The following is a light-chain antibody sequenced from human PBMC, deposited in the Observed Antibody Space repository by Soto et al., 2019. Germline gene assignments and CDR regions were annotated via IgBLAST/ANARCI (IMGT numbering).Light chain of an antibody. J-gene: IGKJ1*01. CDR2: DTS. CDR1: QSVGGSS. Sequence: ETVLTQSPGTLSLSPVERATVSCRASQSVGGSSLAWYQQRPGQAPRLLIYDTSKRATGIPDRFSGSGSGTDFTLTISRLEPEDFAVYYCQQYGSSPWTFGHGTKVDNK. V-gene: IGKV3-20*01. CDR3: QQYGSSPWT.